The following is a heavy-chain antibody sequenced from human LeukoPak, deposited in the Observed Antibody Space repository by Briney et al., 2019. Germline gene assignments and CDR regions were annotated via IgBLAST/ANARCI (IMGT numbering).Heavy chain of an antibody. D-gene: IGHD5-24*01. Sequence: ASVKVSCKASGYTFTGYYMHWVRQAPGQGLEWMGWINPNSGGTNYAQKFQGRVTMTRDTSISTAYMELSRLRSDDTAVYYCARGLVRWLQLRWFDPWGQGTLVTVSS. CDR3: ARGLVRWLQLRWFDP. J-gene: IGHJ5*02. V-gene: IGHV1-2*02. CDR1: GYTFTGYY. CDR2: INPNSGGT.